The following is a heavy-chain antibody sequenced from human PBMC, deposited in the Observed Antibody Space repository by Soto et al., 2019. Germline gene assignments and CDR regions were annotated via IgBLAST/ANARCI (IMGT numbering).Heavy chain of an antibody. CDR3: ASDRDIVVVVAARYFDY. CDR2: ISAYNGNT. Sequence: ASVKVSCKASGYTFTSYGISWVRQAPGQGLEWMGWISAYNGNTNYAQKPQGRVTMTTDTSTSTAYMELRSLRSDDTAVYYCASDRDIVVVVAARYFDYWGQGTLVTVS. V-gene: IGHV1-18*01. CDR1: GYTFTSYG. J-gene: IGHJ4*02. D-gene: IGHD2-15*01.